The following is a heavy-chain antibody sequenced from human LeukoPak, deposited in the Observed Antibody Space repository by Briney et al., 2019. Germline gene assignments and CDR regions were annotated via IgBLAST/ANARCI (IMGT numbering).Heavy chain of an antibody. CDR3: ASGYSPWLPPT. D-gene: IGHD5-18*01. V-gene: IGHV3-30-3*01. CDR2: ISNDGGNK. CDR1: GFTFSSYA. J-gene: IGHJ5*02. Sequence: GGSLRLSCAASGFTFSSYAMHWVRQAPGKGLEWVAVISNDGGNKYFADSVKGRFTISRDNSKNTLYLHLNSLRVEDTAVYYCASGYSPWLPPTWGQGTLVTVSS.